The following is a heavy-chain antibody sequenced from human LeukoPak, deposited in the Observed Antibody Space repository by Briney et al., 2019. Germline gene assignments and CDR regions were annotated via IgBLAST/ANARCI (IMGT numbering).Heavy chain of an antibody. D-gene: IGHD6-19*01. V-gene: IGHV3-49*03. J-gene: IGHJ4*02. CDR3: TSNHHSSGWYVADY. CDR2: IRSKAYGGTT. CDR1: GFTFDDYA. Sequence: PGGSLRLSCTASGFTFDDYAMSWFRQAPGKGLEWLGFIRSKAYGGTTEYAASVKDRFTISRDDSKSVAYLQMNSLKTEDTAVYFCTSNHHSSGWYVADYWGQGTLVTVSS.